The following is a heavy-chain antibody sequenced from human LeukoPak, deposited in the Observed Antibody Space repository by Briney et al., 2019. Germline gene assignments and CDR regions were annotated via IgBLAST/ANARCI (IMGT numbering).Heavy chain of an antibody. Sequence: GGSLRLSCAASGFTFSDYYMSWIRQAPGKGLEWVSYISSSGSTIYYADSVKGRFTISRDNAKNSLYLQMNSLRAEDTAVYYCARDPEYYDSSGTFDYWGQGTLVTVSS. V-gene: IGHV3-11*01. J-gene: IGHJ4*02. CDR3: ARDPEYYDSSGTFDY. CDR1: GFTFSDYY. D-gene: IGHD3-22*01. CDR2: ISSSGSTI.